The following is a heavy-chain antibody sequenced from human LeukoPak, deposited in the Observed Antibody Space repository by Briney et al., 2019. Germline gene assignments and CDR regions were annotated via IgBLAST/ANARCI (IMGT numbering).Heavy chain of an antibody. J-gene: IGHJ2*01. Sequence: GGSLRLSCAASGFNFNRYAVAWVRQAPGKGLEWVSSVSGSGGRTFFADSVKGRFTVSRDNSVFLQMNSLRVEDTALYYCAHSTSMRYFFDLWGRGTLVTVSS. CDR1: GFNFNRYA. CDR2: VSGSGGRT. CDR3: AHSTSMRYFFDL. V-gene: IGHV3-23*01. D-gene: IGHD2-8*01.